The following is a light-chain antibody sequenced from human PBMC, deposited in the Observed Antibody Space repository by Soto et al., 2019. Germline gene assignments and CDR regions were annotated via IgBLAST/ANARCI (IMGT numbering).Light chain of an antibody. Sequence: QSALTQPPSASGSPGQSVTISCTGTSSDVGGYNYVSWYQQHPGKAPKLMIYEVSKRPSGVPDRFSGSKSGNTASLTVSGLQAEDEADYCCSSYAGSNHPVYVFGTGTKVTVL. CDR3: SSYAGSNHPVYV. CDR1: SSDVGGYNY. J-gene: IGLJ1*01. CDR2: EVS. V-gene: IGLV2-8*01.